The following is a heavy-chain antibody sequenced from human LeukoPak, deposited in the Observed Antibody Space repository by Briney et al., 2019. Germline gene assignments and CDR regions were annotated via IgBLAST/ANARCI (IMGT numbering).Heavy chain of an antibody. CDR3: ARAHYYDSSGSSVDY. V-gene: IGHV4-34*01. CDR2: INHSGST. Sequence: SETQSLTCAVYGGSFSGYYWSWIRQPPGKGLEWIGEINHSGSTNYNPSLKSRVTISVDTSKNQFSLKLSSVTAADTAVYYCARAHYYDSSGSSVDYWGQGTLVTVSS. D-gene: IGHD3-22*01. J-gene: IGHJ4*02. CDR1: GGSFSGYY.